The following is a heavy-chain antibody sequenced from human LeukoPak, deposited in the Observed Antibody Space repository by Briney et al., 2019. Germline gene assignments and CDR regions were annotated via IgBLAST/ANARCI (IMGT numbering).Heavy chain of an antibody. CDR1: GFTFSSYA. D-gene: IGHD2-2*02. V-gene: IGHV3-30-3*01. J-gene: IGHJ4*02. CDR2: ISYDGSNK. Sequence: GGSLRLSCAASGFTFSSYAMHWVRQSPGKGLEWVAVISYDGSNKYCAVSVKGRFTISRDNSKNTLYLKMNSLRAEDTAVYYCARDYQGYTFDYWGQGTLVTVSS. CDR3: ARDYQGYTFDY.